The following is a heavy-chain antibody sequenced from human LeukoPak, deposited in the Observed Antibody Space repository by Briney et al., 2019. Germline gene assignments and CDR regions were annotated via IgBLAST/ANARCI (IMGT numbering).Heavy chain of an antibody. CDR3: ARQIVLMVYAIRYFDY. D-gene: IGHD2-8*01. Sequence: SETLSLTCTVSGGSISSYYWSWIRQPAGKGLEWIGRIYTSGSTNYNPSLKSRVTMSVDTSKNQFSLKLSSVTAADTAVYYCARQIVLMVYAIRYFDYWGQGTLVTVSS. J-gene: IGHJ4*02. V-gene: IGHV4-4*07. CDR1: GGSISSYY. CDR2: IYTSGST.